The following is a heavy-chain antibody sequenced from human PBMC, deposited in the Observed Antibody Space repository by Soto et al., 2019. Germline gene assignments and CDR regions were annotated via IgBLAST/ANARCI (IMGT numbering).Heavy chain of an antibody. CDR2: INPNSGGT. J-gene: IGHJ4*02. V-gene: IGHV1-2*02. CDR1: GYTFTGYY. D-gene: IGHD6-6*01. Sequence: QVQLVQSGAEVKKPGASVKVSCKASGYTFTGYYMHWVRQAPGQGLEWMGWINPNSGGTNYAQKFQGRVTMTRDTSISTAYMELSRLRSDDTAVYYCARDQIRIAARPGTFDYWGQGTLVTVSS. CDR3: ARDQIRIAARPGTFDY.